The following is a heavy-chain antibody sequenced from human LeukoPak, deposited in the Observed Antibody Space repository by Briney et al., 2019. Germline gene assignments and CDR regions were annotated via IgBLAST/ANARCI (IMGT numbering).Heavy chain of an antibody. CDR1: GGSFSGYY. CDR3: ARVYCSGGSCEGGYFDY. J-gene: IGHJ4*02. Sequence: SETLSLTCAVYGGSFSGYYWSWIRQPPGKGLEWIGEINHSGSTNYNPSLKSRVTISVDTSKNQFSLKLSSVTAAGTAVYYCARVYCSGGSCEGGYFDYWGQGTLVTVSS. CDR2: INHSGST. D-gene: IGHD2-15*01. V-gene: IGHV4-34*01.